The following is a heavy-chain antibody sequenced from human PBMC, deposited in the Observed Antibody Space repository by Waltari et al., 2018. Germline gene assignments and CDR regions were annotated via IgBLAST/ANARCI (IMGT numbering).Heavy chain of an antibody. Sequence: QVQLVQSGAEVKKPGSSVKVSCRAFGGTLSSYTFSWVRQATGQALEGMGWINPNSGGTYNAQKFKGRVTMTRDTCISKVYMGLSRLRDDDTAVYYCATIAAAGSSLDYWGQGTLVTVSS. V-gene: IGHV1-2*02. J-gene: IGHJ4*02. CDR2: INPNSGGT. CDR3: ATIAAAGSSLDY. D-gene: IGHD6-13*01. CDR1: GGTLSSYT.